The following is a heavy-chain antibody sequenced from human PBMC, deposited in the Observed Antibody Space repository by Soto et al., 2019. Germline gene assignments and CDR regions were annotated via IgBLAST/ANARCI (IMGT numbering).Heavy chain of an antibody. CDR2: IHNSGST. D-gene: IGHD1-26*01. CDR3: ARDTDSGSYYTFDI. Sequence: QVQLQESGPGLVKPSETLSLTCTVSGGSISSYYWSWIRQPPGKGLEWIGNIHNSGSTNYKPSLKSRGTIAVDTAKNQFSLKLSSVSAAGTAVYYCARDTDSGSYYTFDICGQGTLVTVSS. CDR1: GGSISSYY. V-gene: IGHV4-59*01. J-gene: IGHJ3*02.